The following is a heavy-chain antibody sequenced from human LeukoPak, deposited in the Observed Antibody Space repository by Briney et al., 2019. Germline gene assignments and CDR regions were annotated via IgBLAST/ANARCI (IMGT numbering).Heavy chain of an antibody. CDR2: IRSKAYGGTT. J-gene: IGHJ4*02. Sequence: PGGSLRLSCTASGFTFGDYAMSWFRQAPGKGLGWVGFIRSKAYGGTTEYAASVKGRFTISRDDSKSIAYLQMNSLKTEDTAVYYCARDRSTVAAWVDYWGQGTLVTVSS. CDR1: GFTFGDYA. CDR3: ARDRSTVAAWVDY. V-gene: IGHV3-49*03. D-gene: IGHD4-23*01.